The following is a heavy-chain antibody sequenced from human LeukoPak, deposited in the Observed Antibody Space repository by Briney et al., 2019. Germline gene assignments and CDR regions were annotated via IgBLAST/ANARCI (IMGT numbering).Heavy chain of an antibody. D-gene: IGHD3/OR15-3a*01. CDR3: AVDLPSETVY. Sequence: GEALQISFWGAGCGFTSYWIGWGRRKPGKGGGGRGIIYPGDSDTRYSPSFQGQVTISAHKSISTASLQWSSLKASDTAMYYCAVDLPSETVYWGQGTLVTVSS. V-gene: IGHV5-51*01. CDR1: GCGFTSYW. J-gene: IGHJ4*02. CDR2: IYPGDSDT.